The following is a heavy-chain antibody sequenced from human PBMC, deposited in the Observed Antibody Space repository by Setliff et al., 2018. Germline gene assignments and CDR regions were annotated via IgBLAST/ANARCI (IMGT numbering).Heavy chain of an antibody. Sequence: LSLTCTVSGASLSSGTYYWGWIRQPPGKGLEWIGRIYYRGDTYYNATLKGRLTISVDTAQNQFSLRLTSVTAADTAVYYCARTGTYRYFDYWGQGALVTVSS. D-gene: IGHD1-1*01. CDR2: IYYRGDT. CDR1: GASLSSGTYY. V-gene: IGHV4-39*01. J-gene: IGHJ4*02. CDR3: ARTGTYRYFDY.